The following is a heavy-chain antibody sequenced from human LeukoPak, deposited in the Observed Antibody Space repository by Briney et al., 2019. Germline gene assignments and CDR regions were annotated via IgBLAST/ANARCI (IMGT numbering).Heavy chain of an antibody. CDR2: IYYSGST. Sequence: SQTLSLTCTVSGGSISSGHYYWSWIRQPPGKGLEWIGYIYYSGSTYYNPSLKSRVTISVDTSKNQFSLKLSSVTAADTAVYYCARDCSSTSCPIDDAFDIWGQGTMVTVSS. CDR3: ARDCSSTSCPIDDAFDI. CDR1: GGSISSGHYY. D-gene: IGHD2-2*01. V-gene: IGHV4-30-4*01. J-gene: IGHJ3*02.